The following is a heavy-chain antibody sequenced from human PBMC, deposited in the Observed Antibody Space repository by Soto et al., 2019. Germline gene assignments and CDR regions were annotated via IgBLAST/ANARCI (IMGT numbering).Heavy chain of an antibody. D-gene: IGHD2-15*01. V-gene: IGHV4-39*02. CDR3: AREGGGYCSGGSCQVDY. Sequence: QLQLQESGPGLVKPSETLSLTCTVSGGSISRSSYYWGWIRQPPGKGLEWIGRVYYRGNTYYNPSLKSRVTISVDTSKNQCSLKLSSVTAADTAVYYCAREGGGYCSGGSCQVDYWGQGTLVTVSS. CDR1: GGSISRSSYY. J-gene: IGHJ4*02. CDR2: VYYRGNT.